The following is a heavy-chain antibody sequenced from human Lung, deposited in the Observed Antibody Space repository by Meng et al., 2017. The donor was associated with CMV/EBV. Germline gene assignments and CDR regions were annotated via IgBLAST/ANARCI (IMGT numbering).Heavy chain of an antibody. V-gene: IGHV3-7*01. J-gene: IGHJ4*02. CDR3: ANSGLSGRTR. CDR1: GYAFSDYW. CDR2: IKHDGNEK. Sequence: ESLKISCVGSGYAFSDYWMSWVRRAPGKGLEWVATIKHDGNEKYHVDSAKGRFTISRDNAKNSLFLQMDSLRAEDTAMYYCANSGLSGRTRWGQGTLVTVSS.